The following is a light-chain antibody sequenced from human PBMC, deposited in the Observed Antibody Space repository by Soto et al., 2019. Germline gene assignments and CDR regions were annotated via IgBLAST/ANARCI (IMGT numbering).Light chain of an antibody. V-gene: IGKV3-20*01. Sequence: ESVLTQSPGTLSLSPGERATLYCRASQSVSSSYLAWYQQKPGQAPRLLIYGASSRATGIPDRFSGSGSGTDFTLTISSLQSEDFAVYYCQQYNNWLTWTFGQGTKVDIK. CDR2: GAS. CDR1: QSVSSSY. CDR3: QQYNNWLTWT. J-gene: IGKJ1*01.